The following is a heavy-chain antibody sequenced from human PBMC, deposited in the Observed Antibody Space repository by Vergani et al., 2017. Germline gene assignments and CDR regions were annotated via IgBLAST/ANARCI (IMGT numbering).Heavy chain of an antibody. Sequence: QVQLVQSGAEVKKPGASVKVSCKASGYTFTSYDMHWVRQAPGHRLEWMGWINAGNGNTKYSQKFQGRVTITRDTSASTAYIELSSLRSEDTAVYYCARDGDLGDYGSGSYWFGFDPWGQGTLVTVSS. CDR1: GYTFTSYD. J-gene: IGHJ5*02. CDR3: ARDGDLGDYGSGSYWFGFDP. D-gene: IGHD3-10*01. V-gene: IGHV1-3*01. CDR2: INAGNGNT.